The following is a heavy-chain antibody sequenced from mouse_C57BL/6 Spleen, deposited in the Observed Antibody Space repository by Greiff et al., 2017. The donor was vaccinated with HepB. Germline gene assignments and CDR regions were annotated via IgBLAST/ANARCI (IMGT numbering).Heavy chain of an antibody. V-gene: IGHV5-16*01. J-gene: IGHJ2*01. CDR3: ARDPPYFDY. CDR1: GFPFSDYY. CDR2: INYDGSST. Sequence: EVKLVESEGGLVQPGSSMKLSCTASGFPFSDYYMAWVRQVPEKGLEWVANINYDGSSTYYLDSLKSRFIISRDNAKNILYLQMSSLKSEDTATYYCARDPPYFDYWGQGTTLTVSS.